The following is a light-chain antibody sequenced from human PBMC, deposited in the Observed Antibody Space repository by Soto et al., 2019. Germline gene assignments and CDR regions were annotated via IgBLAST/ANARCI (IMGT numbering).Light chain of an antibody. CDR2: AAS. J-gene: IGKJ1*01. CDR1: PGISSD. V-gene: IGKV1-8*01. CDR3: QQVYSYPWT. Sequence: AIRMTQSPSSFSASTGDRVTINCRASPGISSDLALYQQKPGKAPKLLIYAASTLQSGVPSRFSGSGSETDLPLTISCLQSKDFASYYCQQVYSYPWTFGQGTKVDIK.